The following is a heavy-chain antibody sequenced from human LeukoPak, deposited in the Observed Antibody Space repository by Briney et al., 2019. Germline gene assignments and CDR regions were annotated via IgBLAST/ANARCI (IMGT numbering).Heavy chain of an antibody. V-gene: IGHV3-74*01. CDR3: ARGGWRGLDGYFDL. J-gene: IGHJ2*01. D-gene: IGHD6-19*01. Sequence: PGGSLRLSCAASGFTFSTYWMHWVRQAPGKGLVWVSRIYSDGSSTNYADSVKGRFTISRDNAKNTLYLQMNSLRAEDMAVYYCARGGWRGLDGYFDLWGRGTLVTVSS. CDR1: GFTFSTYW. CDR2: IYSDGSST.